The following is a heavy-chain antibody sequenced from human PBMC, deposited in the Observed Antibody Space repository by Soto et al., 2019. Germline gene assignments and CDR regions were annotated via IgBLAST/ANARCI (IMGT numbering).Heavy chain of an antibody. CDR1: GCTFSSYS. CDR3: ATSIAARKYYFDY. Sequence: PGRSLRLSCAASGCTFSSYSVNWVLQATGKGLEWVSSISSSNSYIYYADSVKGRFTISRDNAKNALYLQMNSLRAEDTAVYYCATSIAARKYYFDYWGQGTLVTVSS. D-gene: IGHD6-6*01. CDR2: ISSSNSYI. J-gene: IGHJ4*02. V-gene: IGHV3-21*01.